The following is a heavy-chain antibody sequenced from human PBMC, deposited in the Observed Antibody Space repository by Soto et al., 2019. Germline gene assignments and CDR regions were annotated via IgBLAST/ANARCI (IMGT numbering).Heavy chain of an antibody. D-gene: IGHD4-17*01. V-gene: IGHV3-23*01. Sequence: GGSLRLSCAASGFTFSSYAMSWVRQAPGKGLEWVSAISGSGGSTYYVDSVNGRFTISRDNSKNTLYLQMNSLRVEDTAVYYCANDYGDYGNYAFDIWGQGTMVTVSS. CDR3: ANDYGDYGNYAFDI. J-gene: IGHJ3*02. CDR2: ISGSGGST. CDR1: GFTFSSYA.